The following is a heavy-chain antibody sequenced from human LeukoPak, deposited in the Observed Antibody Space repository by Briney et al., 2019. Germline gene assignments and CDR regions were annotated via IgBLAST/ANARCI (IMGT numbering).Heavy chain of an antibody. CDR2: ISSSSSYI. J-gene: IGHJ4*02. D-gene: IGHD1-14*01. V-gene: IGHV3-21*01. Sequence: SGGSLRLSCAASGFTFSSYSMNWVRQAPGKGLEWVSSISSSSSYIYYADSVKGRFTISRDNAKNSLFLQMNSLRTEDTAVYYCARDAVTAYWGQGTLVTVSS. CDR3: ARDAVTAY. CDR1: GFTFSSYS.